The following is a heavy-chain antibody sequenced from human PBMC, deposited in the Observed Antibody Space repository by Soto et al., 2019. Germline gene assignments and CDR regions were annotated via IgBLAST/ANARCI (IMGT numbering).Heavy chain of an antibody. Sequence: GGSLRLSCAASGFTFSSYAMSWVRQAPGKGLEWVSAISGSGGSTYYADSVKGRFTISRDNSKNTLYLQMNSLRAEDTAVYYCAKENGDYYYYYGMDGWGQGTTVTVAS. V-gene: IGHV3-23*01. J-gene: IGHJ6*02. D-gene: IGHD4-17*01. CDR3: AKENGDYYYYYGMDG. CDR2: ISGSGGST. CDR1: GFTFSSYA.